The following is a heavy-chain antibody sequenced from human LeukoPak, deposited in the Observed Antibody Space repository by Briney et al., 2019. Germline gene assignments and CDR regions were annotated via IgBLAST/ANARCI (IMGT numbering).Heavy chain of an antibody. Sequence: PSETLSLTCTVSGGSISSSSYYWGWIRQPPGEGLEWIGSIYYSGSTYYNPSLKSRVTISVDTSKNQFSLKLSSVTAADTAVYYCARESGGYWGQGTLVTVSS. CDR1: GGSISSSSYY. CDR3: ARESGGY. J-gene: IGHJ4*02. CDR2: IYYSGST. V-gene: IGHV4-39*07. D-gene: IGHD6-25*01.